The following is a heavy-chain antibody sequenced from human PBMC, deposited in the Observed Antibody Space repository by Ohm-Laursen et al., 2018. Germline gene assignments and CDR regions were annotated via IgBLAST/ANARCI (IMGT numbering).Heavy chain of an antibody. CDR1: GGTFSSYA. Sequence: GSSVKVSCKASGGTFSSYAISWVRQAPGQGLEWMGGIIPIFGTANYAQKFQGRVTITADKSTSTAYMELSSLRSEDTAVYYCATVYSSGWAGLTGFDYWGQGTLVTVSS. D-gene: IGHD6-19*01. J-gene: IGHJ4*02. V-gene: IGHV1-69*06. CDR3: ATVYSSGWAGLTGFDY. CDR2: IIPIFGTA.